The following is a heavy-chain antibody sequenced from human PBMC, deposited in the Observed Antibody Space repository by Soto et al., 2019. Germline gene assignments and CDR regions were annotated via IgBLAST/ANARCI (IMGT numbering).Heavy chain of an antibody. CDR2: ISGSGGST. J-gene: IGHJ4*02. CDR1: GFTFSSYA. D-gene: IGHD3-3*01. V-gene: IGHV3-23*01. Sequence: GGSLRLSCAASGFTFSSYAMSWVRQAPGKGLEWVSAISGSGGSTYYADSVKGRFTISRDNSKNTLYLQMNSLRAEDKAVYYCAVLRFLEWFLLPDYFDYWGQGTLVTVSS. CDR3: AVLRFLEWFLLPDYFDY.